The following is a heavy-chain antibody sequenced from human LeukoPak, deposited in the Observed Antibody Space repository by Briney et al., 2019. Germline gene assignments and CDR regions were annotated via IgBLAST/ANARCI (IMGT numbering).Heavy chain of an antibody. D-gene: IGHD2-2*02. J-gene: IGHJ6*04. CDR1: GGSFSGYY. CDR2: INHSGST. CDR3: ARERCSSTSCYRYYYYGMDV. V-gene: IGHV4-34*01. Sequence: SETLSLTCAVYGGSFSGYYWSWIRQPPGKGLEWIGEINHSGSTNYNPSLKSRVTISVDTSKNQFSLKPSSVTAADTAVYYCARERCSSTSCYRYYYYGMDVWGKGTTVTVSS.